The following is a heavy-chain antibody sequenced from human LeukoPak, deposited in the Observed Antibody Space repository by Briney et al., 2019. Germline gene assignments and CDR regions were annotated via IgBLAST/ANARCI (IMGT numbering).Heavy chain of an antibody. Sequence: SETLSLTCAVYGGSFSGYYWSWIRQPPGKGLEWIGYIYYSGSTNYNPSLKSRVTISVDTSKNQFSLKLSSVTAADTAVYYCASMIRDGYNGDYFDYWGQGTLVTVSS. D-gene: IGHD5-24*01. CDR3: ASMIRDGYNGDYFDY. J-gene: IGHJ4*02. V-gene: IGHV4-59*08. CDR1: GGSFSGYY. CDR2: IYYSGST.